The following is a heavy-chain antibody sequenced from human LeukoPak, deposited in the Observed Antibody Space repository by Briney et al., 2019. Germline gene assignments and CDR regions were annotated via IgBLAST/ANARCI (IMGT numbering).Heavy chain of an antibody. D-gene: IGHD6-19*01. CDR2: ISSSGSTI. V-gene: IGHV3-48*04. CDR1: GFTFSSYW. Sequence: GGSLRLSCAASGFTFSSYWMNWVRQAPGKGLEWVSYISSSGSTIYYADSVKGRFTISRDNAKNSLYLQMNSLRAEDTAVYYCAREGSSGWYMRVYWFDPWGQGTLVTVSS. CDR3: AREGSSGWYMRVYWFDP. J-gene: IGHJ5*02.